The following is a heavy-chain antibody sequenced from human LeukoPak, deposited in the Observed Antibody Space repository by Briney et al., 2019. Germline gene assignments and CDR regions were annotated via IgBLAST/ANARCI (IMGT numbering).Heavy chain of an antibody. Sequence: SETLSLTCTVSGGSISSYYWSWIRQPPGKGLEWIGYIYYSGSTNYNPSLKSRVTISVHTSKNQFSLKLSSVTAADTAVYYCAREHNRSSWFDPWGQGALVTVSS. D-gene: IGHD1-14*01. V-gene: IGHV4-59*12. J-gene: IGHJ5*02. CDR3: AREHNRSSWFDP. CDR1: GGSISSYY. CDR2: IYYSGST.